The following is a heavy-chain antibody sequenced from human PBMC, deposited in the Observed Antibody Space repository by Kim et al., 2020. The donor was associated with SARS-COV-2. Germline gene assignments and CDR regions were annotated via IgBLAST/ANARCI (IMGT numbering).Heavy chain of an antibody. D-gene: IGHD3-16*01. CDR2: IYYSGST. J-gene: IGHJ3*02. CDR3: ARGSYGGDYVWAFDI. Sequence: SETLSLTCTVSGGSISSGGYYWSWIRQHPGKGLEWIGYIYYSGSTYYNPSLKSRVTISVDTSKNQFSLKLSSVTAADTAVYYCARGSYGGDYVWAFDIWGQGTMVTVSS. CDR1: GGSISSGGYY. V-gene: IGHV4-31*03.